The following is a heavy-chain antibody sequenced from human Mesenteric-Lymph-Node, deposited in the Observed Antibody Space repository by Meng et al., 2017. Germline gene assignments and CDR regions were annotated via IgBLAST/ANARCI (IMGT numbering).Heavy chain of an antibody. J-gene: IGHJ6*02. CDR3: AKGGGWGLHANYYGMDV. D-gene: IGHD6-19*01. Sequence: SLMTSCASAGFTFDYYAIHLVRQAPGKGLEWVSGISWNSGSIGDPDSVKGRFTISRDNAKNTLDLQMNSMRAEDTALYYCAKGGGWGLHANYYGMDVWGQGTTVTVSS. CDR1: GFTFDYYA. V-gene: IGHV3-9*01. CDR2: ISWNSGSI.